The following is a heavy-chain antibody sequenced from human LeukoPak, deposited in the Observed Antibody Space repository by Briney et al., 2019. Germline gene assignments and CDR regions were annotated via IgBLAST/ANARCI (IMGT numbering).Heavy chain of an antibody. CDR3: AREPLTGYYFDY. Sequence: GGSLRLSCVASGFIFSDHYMDWVRQAPGKGLEWVGRSRNKANSYTTQYAASVQGRFTASRDDSKNSVYLQMNSLRAEDTAVYYCAREPLTGYYFDYWGQGTLVTVSS. D-gene: IGHD1-14*01. V-gene: IGHV3-72*01. CDR1: GFIFSDHY. CDR2: SRNKANSYTT. J-gene: IGHJ4*02.